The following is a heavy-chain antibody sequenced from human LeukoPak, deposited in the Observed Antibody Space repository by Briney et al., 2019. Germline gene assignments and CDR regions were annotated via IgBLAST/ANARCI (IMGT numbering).Heavy chain of an antibody. CDR1: GFTVSSNY. CDR3: ARVTTGEISFDY. J-gene: IGHJ4*02. D-gene: IGHD7-27*01. V-gene: IGHV3-53*01. CDR2: IYRDDTT. Sequence: GGSLRLSCAVSGFTVSSNYMSWVRQAPGKALEWVSIIYRDDTTYYADSVKGRFTISRDHSKNMLYLQMNSLRAEDTAVYYCARVTTGEISFDYWGQGALVTVSS.